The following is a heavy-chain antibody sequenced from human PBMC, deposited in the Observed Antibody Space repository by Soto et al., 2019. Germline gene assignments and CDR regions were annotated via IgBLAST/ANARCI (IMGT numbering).Heavy chain of an antibody. D-gene: IGHD3-10*01. J-gene: IGHJ4*02. Sequence: GGPLRLSCEASGFTSSTYWMTWVRQTPGKGLEWVANIKNDGSEKYYVDSVKGRFTVSRDNAKSSLYLHMNSLTAEDTAVYYCGTRWRPPLGGFDYWGQGSPVTVSS. CDR2: IKNDGSEK. CDR1: GFTSSTYW. V-gene: IGHV3-7*03. CDR3: GTRWRPPLGGFDY.